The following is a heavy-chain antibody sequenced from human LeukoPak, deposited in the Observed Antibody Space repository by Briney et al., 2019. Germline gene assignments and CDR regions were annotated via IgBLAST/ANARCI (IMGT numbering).Heavy chain of an antibody. J-gene: IGHJ3*02. CDR2: IKQDGSEK. D-gene: IGHD6-13*01. Sequence: GRSLRLSCAASGFPFSSHWLSWFRQSPGKGLEWVANIKQDGSEKYYVDSVKGRFTISRDNAKNSQYLQMNSLRAEDTAVYYCATRSSSWPQGDAFDIWGQGTMVTVSS. CDR1: GFPFSSHW. V-gene: IGHV3-7*03. CDR3: ATRSSSWPQGDAFDI.